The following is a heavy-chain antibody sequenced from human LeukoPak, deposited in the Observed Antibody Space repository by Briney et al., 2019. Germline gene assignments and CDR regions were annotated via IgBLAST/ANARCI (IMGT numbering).Heavy chain of an antibody. J-gene: IGHJ4*02. CDR1: EFTFSDHY. CDR2: LRNKANNYTT. D-gene: IGHD1-26*01. Sequence: PGGSLSLSCAASEFTFSDHYMNWVLLAPGKGMEWVGRLRNKANNYTTEYAATVKGRFTISRDDSKISLYLQMNSLKTEDTAVYYSARGQGGDFDCWGQGTRVTVTS. V-gene: IGHV3-72*01. CDR3: ARGQGGDFDC.